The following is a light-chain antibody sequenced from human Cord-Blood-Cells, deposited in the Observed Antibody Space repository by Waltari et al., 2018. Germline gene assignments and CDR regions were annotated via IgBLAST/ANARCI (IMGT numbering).Light chain of an antibody. V-gene: IGLV2-18*02. Sequence: QSALTQPPSVSGSPGQSVTISCTGTSSDVGSYNRVSWYQQPPGTAPKLMIYDVSNRPSGVPDRFSGSKSGNTAALTISGLQAEDEADYYCSSYTSSSTFVLGGGTKLTVL. CDR1: SSDVGSYNR. J-gene: IGLJ2*01. CDR3: SSYTSSSTFV. CDR2: DVS.